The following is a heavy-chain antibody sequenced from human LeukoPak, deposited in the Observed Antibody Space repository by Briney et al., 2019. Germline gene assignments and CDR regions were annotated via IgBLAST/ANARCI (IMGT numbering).Heavy chain of an antibody. V-gene: IGHV1-69*13. J-gene: IGHJ6*02. CDR2: IIPIFGTA. CDR1: GGTFSSYA. D-gene: IGHD5-18*01. Sequence: SVKVSCKASGGTFSSYAISWVRQAPGQGLEWMGGIIPIFGTANYAQKFQGRVTITADESTSTAYMELSSLRSEDTAVYYCARDPLTAMVTEGAYYFGMDVWGQGTTVTVSS. CDR3: ARDPLTAMVTEGAYYFGMDV.